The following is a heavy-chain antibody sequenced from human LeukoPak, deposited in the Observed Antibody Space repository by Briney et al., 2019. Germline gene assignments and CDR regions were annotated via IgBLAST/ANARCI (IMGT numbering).Heavy chain of an antibody. CDR2: ISSSSSYI. CDR1: GFTFSSYS. Sequence: PGGSLRLSCAASGFTFSSYSMNWVRQAPGKGLEWVSSISSSSSYIYYADSLKGRFTISRDNAKNSLYLQMNSLRAEDTAVYYCARDYEDYGVYHRRLDYWGQGTLLTVSS. D-gene: IGHD4-17*01. CDR3: ARDYEDYGVYHRRLDY. V-gene: IGHV3-21*01. J-gene: IGHJ4*02.